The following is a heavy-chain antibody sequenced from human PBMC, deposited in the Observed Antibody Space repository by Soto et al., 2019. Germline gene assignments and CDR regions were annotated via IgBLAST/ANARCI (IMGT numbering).Heavy chain of an antibody. CDR2: IYPGDSDT. Sequence: PGESLKISCKGSGYSFTSYWTGWVRQMPGKGLEWMGIIYPGDSDTRYSPSFQGQVTFSADKSINTAYLQWSSLKASDTAIYYCARLEWLSLAAWFDPWGQGTLVTVSS. J-gene: IGHJ5*02. CDR1: GYSFTSYW. V-gene: IGHV5-51*01. CDR3: ARLEWLSLAAWFDP. D-gene: IGHD3-3*01.